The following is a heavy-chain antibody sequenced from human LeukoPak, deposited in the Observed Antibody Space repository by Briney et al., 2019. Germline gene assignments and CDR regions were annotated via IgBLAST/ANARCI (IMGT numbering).Heavy chain of an antibody. CDR1: GYTFTSYG. J-gene: IGHJ4*02. V-gene: IGHV1-18*01. CDR3: ARDASPAAGAYFDY. CDR2: ISAYNGNT. Sequence: GASLKLSCKASGYTFTSYGMSWVRQAPGQGLEWMGWISAYNGNTNYAHNLQGRVTITTDNSTSTAYMQLSSLRSDDTAVYYCARDASPAAGAYFDYWGQGTLVTVSS. D-gene: IGHD6-13*01.